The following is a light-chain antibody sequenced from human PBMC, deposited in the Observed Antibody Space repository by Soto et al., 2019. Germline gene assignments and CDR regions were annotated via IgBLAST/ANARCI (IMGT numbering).Light chain of an antibody. Sequence: QSALTQPASVSGSPGQSITISCTGTSSDVGGYNYVSWYQQHPGKAPKLMIYDVSNRPSGVSNRFSGSKSGNTASLTRLQAEDEADYYCSSYTSSSTLVVFGGGTKLTVL. V-gene: IGLV2-14*01. J-gene: IGLJ2*01. CDR2: DVS. CDR1: SSDVGGYNY. CDR3: SSYTSSSTLVV.